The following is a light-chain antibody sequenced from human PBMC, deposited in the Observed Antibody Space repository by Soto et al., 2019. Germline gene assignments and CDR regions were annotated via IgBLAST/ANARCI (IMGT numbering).Light chain of an antibody. J-gene: IGLJ1*01. CDR1: SSDVGGYNS. CDR3: SSYTNTRCYV. Sequence: QSALTQPASVSGTPGQSITVSCTGTSSDVGGYNSVACYPQHPGKPPKLIIYAVSNRPSRVSDRFSDSRSGNPASLTLSGLQAEEVADYYCSSYTNTRCYVFATGTKVTVL. V-gene: IGLV2-14*03. CDR2: AVS.